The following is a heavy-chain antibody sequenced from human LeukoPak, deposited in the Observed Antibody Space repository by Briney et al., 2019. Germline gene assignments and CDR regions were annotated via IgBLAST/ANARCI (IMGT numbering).Heavy chain of an antibody. CDR2: IIPTLGIA. D-gene: IGHD5-12*01. V-gene: IGHV1-69*02. CDR1: GGTFSSYT. J-gene: IGHJ4*02. Sequence: SVKVSCKASGGTFSSYTISWVRQAPGQGLEWMGRIIPTLGIANYAQKFQGRVTITADKSTSTAYMELSSLRSEDTAVYYCARGVVKGYSGLRGSQNYFDYWGQGTLVTVSS. CDR3: ARGVVKGYSGLRGSQNYFDY.